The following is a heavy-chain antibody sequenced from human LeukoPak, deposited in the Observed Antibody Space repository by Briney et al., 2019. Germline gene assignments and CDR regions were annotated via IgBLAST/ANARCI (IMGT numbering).Heavy chain of an antibody. Sequence: KPAETLSLTCTVSGGSISSSSYYWGWLRQPPGKGLEWIGSIYYSGTNHYNPSLKSRVTISVDTSKNQFSLKLSSVTAADTAVYYCARSVYYYDSSGYYPHGDWYFDLWGRGTLVTVSS. CDR3: ARSVYYYDSSGYYPHGDWYFDL. D-gene: IGHD3-22*01. CDR1: GGSISSSSYY. V-gene: IGHV4-39*07. J-gene: IGHJ2*01. CDR2: IYYSGTN.